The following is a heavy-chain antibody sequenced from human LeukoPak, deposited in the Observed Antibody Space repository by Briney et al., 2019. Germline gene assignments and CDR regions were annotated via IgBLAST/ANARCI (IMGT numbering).Heavy chain of an antibody. J-gene: IGHJ4*02. CDR1: GGSISSCSYY. Sequence: SETLSLTCTVSGGSISSCSYYWGWIRQPPGKGLEWIGEINHSGSTNYNPSLKSRVTISVDTSKNQFSLKLSSVTAADTAVYYCARGRGTAGSWGQGTLVTVSS. V-gene: IGHV4-39*07. D-gene: IGHD6-13*01. CDR3: ARGRGTAGS. CDR2: INHSGST.